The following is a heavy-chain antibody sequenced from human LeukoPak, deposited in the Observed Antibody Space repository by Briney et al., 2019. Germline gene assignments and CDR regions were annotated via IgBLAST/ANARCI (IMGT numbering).Heavy chain of an antibody. CDR2: ISGSGGST. Sequence: GGSLRLSCAASGFTFSSYAMSWVRQAPGKGLEWVSAISGSGGSTYYADSVKGRFTISRDNSKNTLYLQMNSLRAEDTAVYYCAKVDDFWSGYKAGMDVWGQGTTVTVSS. CDR1: GFTFSSYA. V-gene: IGHV3-23*01. J-gene: IGHJ6*02. D-gene: IGHD3-3*01. CDR3: AKVDDFWSGYKAGMDV.